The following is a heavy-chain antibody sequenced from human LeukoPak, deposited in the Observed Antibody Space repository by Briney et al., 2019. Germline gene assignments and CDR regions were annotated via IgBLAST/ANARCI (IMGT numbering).Heavy chain of an antibody. D-gene: IGHD4-23*01. V-gene: IGHV3-74*01. J-gene: IGHJ4*02. CDR2: IASDGSST. Sequence: PGGPLRLSRAASGFTFSSYAMNWVRQAPGKGLVWVSRIASDGSSTTYADSVKGRFSISRDNAKNTLYLQMNSLRVEDTAVYCCARGRPHGNDYWGQGTLVTVSS. CDR3: ARGRPHGNDY. CDR1: GFTFSSYA.